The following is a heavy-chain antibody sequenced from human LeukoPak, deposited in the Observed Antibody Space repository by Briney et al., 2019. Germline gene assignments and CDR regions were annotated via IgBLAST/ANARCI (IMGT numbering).Heavy chain of an antibody. Sequence: ASVKVSCKASGYTFTSYGISWVRQAPGQGLEWMRRINAYNGNTNYAQKLQGRVTMTTDTSTSTAYMELRSLRSDDTAVYYCAREASRIGAYCGDDCSYYFDYWGQGTLVTVSS. CDR3: AREASRIGAYCGDDCSYYFDY. CDR1: GYTFTSYG. CDR2: INAYNGNT. J-gene: IGHJ4*02. D-gene: IGHD2-21*02. V-gene: IGHV1-18*01.